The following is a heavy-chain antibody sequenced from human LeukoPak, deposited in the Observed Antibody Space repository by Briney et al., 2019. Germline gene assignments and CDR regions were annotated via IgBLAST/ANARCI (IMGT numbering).Heavy chain of an antibody. CDR1: GGSFSGYY. J-gene: IGHJ6*02. CDR3: ARALVKMPDYYYYGMDV. CDR2: INHSGST. V-gene: IGHV4-34*01. D-gene: IGHD1-26*01. Sequence: SETLSLTCAVYGGSFSGYYWSWIRQPPGKGLGWIGEINHSGSTNYNPSLKSRVTISVDTSKNQFSLKLSSVTAADTAVYYCARALVKMPDYYYYGMDVWGQGTTVTVSS.